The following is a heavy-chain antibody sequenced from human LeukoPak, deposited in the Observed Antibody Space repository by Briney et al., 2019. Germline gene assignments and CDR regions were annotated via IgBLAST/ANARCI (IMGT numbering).Heavy chain of an antibody. CDR1: GFTFSSNA. V-gene: IGHV3-23*01. D-gene: IGHD3-10*01. CDR2: ISGSGGST. CDR3: ARDNYYGSGIRGMDV. J-gene: IGHJ6*02. Sequence: TGGSLRLSCAASGFTFSSNAMSWDRQAPGKGLEWVSAISGSGGSTYYADSVKGRFTISRDNSKNTLYLQMNSLRVEDTAVYYCARDNYYGSGIRGMDVWGQGTTVTVSS.